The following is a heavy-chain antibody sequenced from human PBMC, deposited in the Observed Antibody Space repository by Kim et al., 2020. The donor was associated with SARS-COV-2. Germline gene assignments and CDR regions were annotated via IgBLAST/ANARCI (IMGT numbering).Heavy chain of an antibody. Sequence: ADSVKSRFTITRYNAKNSLYLQMNSLGAEDTAFYYCARGSSGYYCGWYFALWGRGTLVTVSS. J-gene: IGHJ2*01. D-gene: IGHD3-22*01. V-gene: IGHV3-9*01. CDR3: ARGSSGYYCGWYFAL.